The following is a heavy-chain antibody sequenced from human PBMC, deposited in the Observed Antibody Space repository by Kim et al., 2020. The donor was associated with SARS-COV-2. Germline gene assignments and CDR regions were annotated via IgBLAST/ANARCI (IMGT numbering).Heavy chain of an antibody. D-gene: IGHD3-10*01. Sequence: GGSLRLSCAASGFTFNTYGMYWVRQAPGKGLEWVAVISYDGSNKYYADSVKGRFTISRDNSKNTLYLQMNSLRAEDTAVSYCAKAVLRGINYYYYGMDVWGQGTTVTVSS. V-gene: IGHV3-30*18. CDR1: GFTFNTYG. CDR3: AKAVLRGINYYYYGMDV. CDR2: ISYDGSNK. J-gene: IGHJ6*02.